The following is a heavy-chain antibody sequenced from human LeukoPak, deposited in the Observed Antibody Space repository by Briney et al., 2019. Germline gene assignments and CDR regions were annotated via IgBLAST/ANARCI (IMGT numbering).Heavy chain of an antibody. CDR2: THQDGSDK. V-gene: IGHV3-7*03. D-gene: IGHD3-10*02. J-gene: IGHJ6*04. CDR1: GFTFSRCW. CDR3: AELGITMIGGV. Sequence: GGSLRLSCAASGFTFSRCWISWVRQAPGKGLEWVANTHQDGSDKYYVDSVKGRFTISRDNAKNSLYLQMNSLRAEDTAVYYCAELGITMIGGVWGKGTTVTISS.